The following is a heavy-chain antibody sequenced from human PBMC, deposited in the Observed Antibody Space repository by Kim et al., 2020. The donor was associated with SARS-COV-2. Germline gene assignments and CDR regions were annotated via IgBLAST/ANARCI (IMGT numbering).Heavy chain of an antibody. CDR1: GFTFDDYA. CDR2: ISGDGGST. J-gene: IGHJ2*01. V-gene: IGHV3-43*02. D-gene: IGHD2-15*01. Sequence: GGSLRLSCAASGFTFDDYAMHWVRQAPGKGLEWVSLISGDGGSTYYADSVKGRFTISRDNSKNSLYLQMNSLRTEDTALYYCVGGYCSGGSCYSWYFDLWGRGTLVTVSS. CDR3: VGGYCSGGSCYSWYFDL.